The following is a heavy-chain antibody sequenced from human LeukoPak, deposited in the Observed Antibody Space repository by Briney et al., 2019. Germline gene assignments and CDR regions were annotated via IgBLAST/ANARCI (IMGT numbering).Heavy chain of an antibody. V-gene: IGHV4-34*01. CDR1: GGPFRGYS. Sequence: SGTLSLTCAGYGGPFRGYSWSWIRPPPGKGVEWIGEINHSGRTNYNPSLNSRLTLSVHTSKNQVSLKLSSVAAAETDVYYCARGHDFWSGYSHPDVWGQGTTVTVSS. CDR3: ARGHDFWSGYSHPDV. J-gene: IGHJ6*02. CDR2: INHSGRT. D-gene: IGHD3-3*01.